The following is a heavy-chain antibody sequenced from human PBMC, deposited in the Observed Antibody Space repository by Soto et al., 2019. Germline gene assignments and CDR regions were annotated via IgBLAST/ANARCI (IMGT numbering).Heavy chain of an antibody. D-gene: IGHD6-6*01. CDR3: ASRVPSSIAPRLWYFDL. J-gene: IGHJ2*01. CDR1: GGSISSGGYY. V-gene: IGHV4-31*03. CDR2: IYYSGST. Sequence: QVQLQESGPGLVKPSQTLSLTCTVSGGSISSGGYYWSWIRQHPEKGLEWIGYIYYSGSTYYNPSLTSRVTISVDTSKNQCTLKLSSVTAADTAVYYWASRVPSSIAPRLWYFDLWGRGTLVTVSS.